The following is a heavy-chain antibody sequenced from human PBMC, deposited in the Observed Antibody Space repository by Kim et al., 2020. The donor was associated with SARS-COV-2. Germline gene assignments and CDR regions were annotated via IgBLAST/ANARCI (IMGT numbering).Heavy chain of an antibody. D-gene: IGHD4-17*01. CDR3: ARMAHTAYYYYYGMDV. Sequence: GGSLRLSCAASGFTFSSYEMNWVRQAPGKGLEWVSYISSSGSTIYYADSVKGRFTISRDNAKNSLYLQMNSLRAEDTAVYYCARMAHTAYYYYYGMDVWGQGTTVTVSS. CDR1: GFTFSSYE. J-gene: IGHJ6*02. CDR2: ISSSGSTI. V-gene: IGHV3-48*03.